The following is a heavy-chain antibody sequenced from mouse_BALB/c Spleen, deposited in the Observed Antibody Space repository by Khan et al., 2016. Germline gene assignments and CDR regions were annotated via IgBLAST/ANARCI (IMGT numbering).Heavy chain of an antibody. CDR3: ARNYGSSYVDY. CDR2: ISYSGST. Sequence: EVQLQESGPGLVKPSQSLSLTCTVTGYSITSDYAWNWIRQFPGNKLEWMGYISYSGSTTYNPSLKSRISITRDTSKTQFFLQLNSGATEDTATYYWARNYGSSYVDYWGQGTTLTVSS. V-gene: IGHV3-2*02. CDR1: GYSITSDYA. D-gene: IGHD1-1*01. J-gene: IGHJ2*01.